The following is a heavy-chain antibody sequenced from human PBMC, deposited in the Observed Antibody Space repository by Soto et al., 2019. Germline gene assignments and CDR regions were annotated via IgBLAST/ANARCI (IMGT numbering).Heavy chain of an antibody. J-gene: IGHJ4*02. CDR2: IYYTGST. D-gene: IGHD3-22*01. Sequence: SETLSLTCSVSGGSIGSSSYYWSWIRQPPGKGLEWIGYIYYTGSTYYNPSLKSRITMSVDTSKNQLPLKLTSVTAADTAVYYCARALDDSSGYYGGLGYWGQGTLVTVSS. CDR3: ARALDDSSGYYGGLGY. V-gene: IGHV4-30-4*01. CDR1: GGSIGSSSYY.